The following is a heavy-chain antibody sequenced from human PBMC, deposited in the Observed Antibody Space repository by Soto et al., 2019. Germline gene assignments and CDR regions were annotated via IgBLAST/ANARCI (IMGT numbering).Heavy chain of an antibody. CDR2: ISTSGSSI. D-gene: IGHD2-15*01. V-gene: IGHV3-48*01. CDR1: GFSFSSHN. J-gene: IGHJ4*02. CDR3: ARSGNSGFDG. Sequence: GGSLRLSCAASGFSFSSHNMNWVRQAPGKGLEWISYISTSGSSIYYADSVKGRFTISRDNAKNSLYLQMNSLRAEDTALYYCARSGNSGFDGWGQGTLVTVSS.